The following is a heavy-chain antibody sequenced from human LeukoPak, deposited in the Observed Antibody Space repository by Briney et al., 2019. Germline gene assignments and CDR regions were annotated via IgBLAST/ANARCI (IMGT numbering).Heavy chain of an antibody. CDR1: GFTFSSYG. V-gene: IGHV3-23*01. Sequence: GGSLRLSCAASGFTFSSYGMNWVRQAPGKGLEWVSVISGGGGSTYYADSVKGRFTISRDNSKNTLFLRMNSLRAEDTAVYYCAKGGYCSSTSCYVGWFDPWGQGTLVTVSS. CDR3: AKGGYCSSTSCYVGWFDP. J-gene: IGHJ5*02. D-gene: IGHD2-2*01. CDR2: ISGGGGST.